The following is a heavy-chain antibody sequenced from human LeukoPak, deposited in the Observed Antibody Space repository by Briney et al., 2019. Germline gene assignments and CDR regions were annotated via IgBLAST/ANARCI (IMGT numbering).Heavy chain of an antibody. J-gene: IGHJ4*02. D-gene: IGHD3-22*01. CDR1: GVSINNYY. V-gene: IGHV4-59*08. CDR3: ASRDSSGFDFYDY. Sequence: SETLSLTCTVSGVSINNYYWSWIRQPPGKGLEWIGYISYSGSTNYNPSLKRRVTISVATSKNQFSLKVSSVTAADTAVYYCASRDSSGFDFYDYWGQGTLVTVSS. CDR2: ISYSGST.